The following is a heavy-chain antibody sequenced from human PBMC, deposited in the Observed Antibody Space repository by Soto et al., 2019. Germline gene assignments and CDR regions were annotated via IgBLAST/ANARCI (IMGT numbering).Heavy chain of an antibody. V-gene: IGHV5-10-1*01. CDR1: GYSFTGYW. D-gene: IGHD5-12*01. Sequence: GESLKISCKGSGYSFTGYWISWVRQMPGKGLEWMGRIDPSDSYTNYSPSFQGHVTISADKSISTAYLQWSSLKASDTAMYYCARLPPIGGYDSYYYYGMDVWGQGTTVTVSS. J-gene: IGHJ6*02. CDR3: ARLPPIGGYDSYYYYGMDV. CDR2: IDPSDSYT.